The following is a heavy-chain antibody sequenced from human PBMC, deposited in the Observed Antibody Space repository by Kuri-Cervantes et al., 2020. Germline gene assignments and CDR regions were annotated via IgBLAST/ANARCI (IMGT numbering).Heavy chain of an antibody. CDR1: GFSVSTKY. CDR3: VRGGFCSSTSCYAAHFDY. J-gene: IGHJ4*02. CDR2: IKCDGSEK. D-gene: IGHD2-2*01. Sequence: GESLKISCAASGFSVSTKYMSWVRQAPGKGLEWVADIKCDGSEKYYVDSVKGRLTISRDNAKNSLYLQVNSLRAEDMTVYYCVRGGFCSSTSCYAAHFDYWGQGTLVTVSS. V-gene: IGHV3-52*01.